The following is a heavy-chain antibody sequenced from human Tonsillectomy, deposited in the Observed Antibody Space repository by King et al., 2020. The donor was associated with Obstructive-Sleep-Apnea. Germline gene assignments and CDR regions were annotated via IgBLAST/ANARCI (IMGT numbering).Heavy chain of an antibody. D-gene: IGHD2-2*01. CDR2: ISWNSGSI. J-gene: IGHJ6*02. Sequence: VQLVESGGGLVQPGRSLRLSCAASGFTFDDYAMHWVRQAPGKGLEWVSGISWNSGSIGYADSVKGRFIISRDNAKNSLYLQMNSLRAEDTALYYCAKERGYCSSTSCFNYYGMDVWGQGTTVTVSS. V-gene: IGHV3-9*01. CDR1: GFTFDDYA. CDR3: AKERGYCSSTSCFNYYGMDV.